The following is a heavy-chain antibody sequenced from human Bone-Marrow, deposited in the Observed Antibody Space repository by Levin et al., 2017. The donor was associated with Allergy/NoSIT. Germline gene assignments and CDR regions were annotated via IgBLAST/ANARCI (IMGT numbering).Heavy chain of an antibody. Sequence: GESLKISCAASGFTFSSYAMSWVRQAPGKGLEWVSAISGSGGSTYYADSVKGRFTISRDNSKNTLYLQMNSLRAEDTAVYYCAKDPLTYSGYDRGRMGGDGWGQGTTVTVSS. J-gene: IGHJ6*02. CDR1: GFTFSSYA. CDR2: ISGSGGST. V-gene: IGHV3-23*01. D-gene: IGHD5-12*01. CDR3: AKDPLTYSGYDRGRMGGDG.